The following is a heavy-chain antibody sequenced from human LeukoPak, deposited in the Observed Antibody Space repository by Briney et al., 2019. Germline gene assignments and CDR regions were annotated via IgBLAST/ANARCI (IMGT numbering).Heavy chain of an antibody. J-gene: IGHJ4*02. CDR1: AFSLNAYN. V-gene: IGHV3-21*04. D-gene: IGHD1-26*01. CDR3: VRDRGTYRPIDY. CDR2: ISYTGTYI. Sequence: PGGSLRLSCAASAFSLNAYNMNWFRQAPGKGLEWVSSISYTGTYIYYADSVKGRFTISRDNAQNSLYLQMNSLRAEDTAIYYCVRDRGTYRPIDYWGQGTLVTVSS.